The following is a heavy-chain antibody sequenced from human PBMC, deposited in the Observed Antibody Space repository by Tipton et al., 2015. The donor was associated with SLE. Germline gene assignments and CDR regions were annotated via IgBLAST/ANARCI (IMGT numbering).Heavy chain of an antibody. V-gene: IGHV4-39*02. CDR2: VYDVGST. J-gene: IGHJ4*02. D-gene: IGHD1-26*01. Sequence: TLSLTCTVSGGSISSSSYYWGWIRQPPGKGLEWIGSVYDVGSTFHNPSLRSRVTISLDTSKNHFSLKLTSVTAADTAVYYCAREAGSSRYFDYWGQGTLVTVSS. CDR3: AREAGSSRYFDY. CDR1: GGSISSSSYY.